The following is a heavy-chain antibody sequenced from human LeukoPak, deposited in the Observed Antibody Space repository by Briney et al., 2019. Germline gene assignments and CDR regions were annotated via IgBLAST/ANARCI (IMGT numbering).Heavy chain of an antibody. CDR2: INHSGST. D-gene: IGHD4-17*01. J-gene: IGHJ1*01. CDR1: GGSFRGYY. CDR3: ARGGRDYGDYPLFQH. Sequence: SETLSLTCADYGGSFRGYYWSGIRQPPGKGLEWIGEINHSGSTNYNPSLKSRVTISVDTSKNQFSLKLSSVTAADTAVYYCARGGRDYGDYPLFQHWGQGTLVTVSS. V-gene: IGHV4-34*01.